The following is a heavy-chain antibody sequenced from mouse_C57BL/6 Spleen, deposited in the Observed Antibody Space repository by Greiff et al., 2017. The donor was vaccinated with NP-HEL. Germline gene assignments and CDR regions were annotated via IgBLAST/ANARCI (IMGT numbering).Heavy chain of an antibody. CDR3: ARGDWDGVDY. CDR2: IYPGDGDT. D-gene: IGHD4-1*01. Sequence: QVQLQQSGPELVKPGASVKISCKASGYAFSSSWMNWVKQRPGKGLEWIGRIYPGDGDTNYIGKFKGKATLTADKSSSTAYMQLSSLTSEDSAVYFCARGDWDGVDYWGQGTTLTVSS. V-gene: IGHV1-82*01. CDR1: GYAFSSSW. J-gene: IGHJ2*01.